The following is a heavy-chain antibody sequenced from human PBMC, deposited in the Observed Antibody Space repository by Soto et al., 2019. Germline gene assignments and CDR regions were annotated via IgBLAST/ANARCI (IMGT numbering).Heavy chain of an antibody. CDR2: ISFEGRNK. V-gene: IGHV3-30*03. J-gene: IGHJ5*02. CDR3: AREMFNGSGNFLARWSDR. CDR1: GFIFSIHG. Sequence: GGSLRLSCAASGFIFSIHGIHWVRQAPGKGLECVAIISFEGRNKYYADSVKGRFTVSRDNSRNTAYLQMDNLRVEDAAVYYCAREMFNGSGNFLARWSDRWGQGTLVTVSS. D-gene: IGHD3-10*01.